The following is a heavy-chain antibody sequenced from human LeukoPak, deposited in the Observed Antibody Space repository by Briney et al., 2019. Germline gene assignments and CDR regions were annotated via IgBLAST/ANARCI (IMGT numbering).Heavy chain of an antibody. V-gene: IGHV4-59*08. CDR2: ISYTGTT. J-gene: IGHJ4*02. CDR1: GASISNSY. D-gene: IGHD5-24*01. CDR3: ARRASRENYFDY. Sequence: SETLSLTCTVSGASISNSYWNWIRQPPGKGPEWIGYISYTGTTNSNPSLKSRVTLSVDTSKNEFSLKLSSVTAADTAVYYCARRASRENYFDYWGQGTLVTVSS.